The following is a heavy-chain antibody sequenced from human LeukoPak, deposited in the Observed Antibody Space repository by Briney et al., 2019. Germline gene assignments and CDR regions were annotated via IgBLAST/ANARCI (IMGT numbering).Heavy chain of an antibody. CDR2: IYHSGGT. CDR3: ARGPVSPKDYYYYYGMDV. V-gene: IGHV4-30-2*01. Sequence: SETLSLTCAVSGGSISSGGYSWSWNRQPRGKGLEWIGYIYHSGGTYYNPSLKSRVTISVDRSKNQFSLKLSSVTAADTAVYYCARGPVSPKDYYYYYGMDVWGQGTTVTVSS. J-gene: IGHJ6*02. D-gene: IGHD2-8*01. CDR1: GGSISSGGYS.